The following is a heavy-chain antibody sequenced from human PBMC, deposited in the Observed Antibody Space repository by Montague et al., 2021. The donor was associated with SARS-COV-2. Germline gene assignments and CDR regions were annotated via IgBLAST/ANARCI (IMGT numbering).Heavy chain of an antibody. V-gene: IGHV4-39*01. CDR1: GGSISSSCYY. Sequence: SETLSLTCTVSGGSISSSCYYWGWIRPPPGMGLEWIGSIYYSGSNYYYPSLQIPVTISVDTSKNQFSLKLSSVTAADTAVYSCATITLGYCTNGVCQPPDYWGQGTLVTVSS. J-gene: IGHJ4*02. D-gene: IGHD2-8*01. CDR3: ATITLGYCTNGVCQPPDY. CDR2: IYYSGSN.